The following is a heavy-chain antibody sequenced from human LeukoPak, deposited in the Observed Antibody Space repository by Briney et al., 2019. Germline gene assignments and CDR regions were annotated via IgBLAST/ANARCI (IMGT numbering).Heavy chain of an antibody. Sequence: SETLSLTCAVYGGSFSGYYWSWIRQPPGKGLGWIGEINHSGSTNYNPSLKSRVTISVDTSKNQFSLKLSSVTAADTAVYYCARDPSGSYPYGMDVWGQGTTVTVSS. J-gene: IGHJ6*02. V-gene: IGHV4-34*01. CDR3: ARDPSGSYPYGMDV. CDR1: GGSFSGYY. CDR2: INHSGST. D-gene: IGHD1-26*01.